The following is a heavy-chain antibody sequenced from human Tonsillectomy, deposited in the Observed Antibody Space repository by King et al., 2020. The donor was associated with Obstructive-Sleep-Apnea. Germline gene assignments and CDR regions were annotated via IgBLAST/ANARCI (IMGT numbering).Heavy chain of an antibody. D-gene: IGHD6-13*01. CDR3: GGYNWFDP. CDR2: ISYDGSDK. V-gene: IGHV3-30*03. Sequence: VQLVESGGGVVQPGRSLRLSCAASGFTFSNYGIHWVRQAPGEGLEWVAIISYDGSDKYYADSLKGPFTISRDNSKSTLYLQMNSLRPEDTAVYYCGGYNWFDPWGQGTLVTVSS. J-gene: IGHJ5*02. CDR1: GFTFSNYG.